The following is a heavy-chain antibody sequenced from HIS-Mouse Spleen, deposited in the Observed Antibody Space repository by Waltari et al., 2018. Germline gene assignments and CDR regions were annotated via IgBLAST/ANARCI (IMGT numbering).Heavy chain of an antibody. CDR2: IKQDGSEK. CDR3: AREPHYGGNSHFDY. V-gene: IGHV3-7*01. J-gene: IGHJ4*02. Sequence: EVQLVESGGGLVQPGGSLRLSCAASGFTFSSYWMSWVRQAPGKGVEWVANIKQDGSEKYYVDSGKSRFTISRDNAKNSLYLQMNSLRAEDTAVYYCAREPHYGGNSHFDYWGQGTLVTVS. D-gene: IGHD4-17*01. CDR1: GFTFSSYW.